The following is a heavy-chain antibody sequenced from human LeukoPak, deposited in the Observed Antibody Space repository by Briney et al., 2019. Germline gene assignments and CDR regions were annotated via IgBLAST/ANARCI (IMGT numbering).Heavy chain of an antibody. CDR1: GFSISTYS. D-gene: IGHD6-19*01. V-gene: IGHV3-21*06. Sequence: GGSPRLSCAASGFSISTYSMSWLRQAPGKGLEWVSTMSSGGGLYYADSVKGRFTMSRDNAKNSVYLEMNSLRAEDTAVFYCARDSSAWSRDYWGQGTLVTVS. J-gene: IGHJ4*02. CDR3: ARDSSAWSRDY. CDR2: MSSGGGL.